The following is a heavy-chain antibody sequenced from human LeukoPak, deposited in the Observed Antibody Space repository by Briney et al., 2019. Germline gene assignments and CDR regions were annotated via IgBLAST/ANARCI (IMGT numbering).Heavy chain of an antibody. CDR1: GYTFTSYD. D-gene: IGHD2-21*01. Sequence: ASVKVSCRATGYTFTSYDINWVRQATCQGLEWMGWMNPNSGNTGYAQKFQGRVTMTRNTSISPVYMELSSLRSEDTAVYYCARVFRGVWGQGTLVTVSS. CDR3: ARVFRGV. J-gene: IGHJ4*02. CDR2: MNPNSGNT. V-gene: IGHV1-8*01.